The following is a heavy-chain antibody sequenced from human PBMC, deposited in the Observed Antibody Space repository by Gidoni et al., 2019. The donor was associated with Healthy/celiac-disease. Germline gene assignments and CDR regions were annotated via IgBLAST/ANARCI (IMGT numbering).Heavy chain of an antibody. CDR3: ARFIAAAGTGGDAFDI. CDR2: INPNSGGT. D-gene: IGHD6-13*01. CDR1: GYTFPGYY. J-gene: IGHJ3*02. Sequence: QVQLVQSGAEVKKPGASVKVSCQASGYTFPGYYSPWVRQAPGHGLEWMGRINPNSGGTNYAQKFQGRVTMTRDTSISTAYMELSRLRSDDTAVYYCARFIAAAGTGGDAFDIWGQGTMVTVSS. V-gene: IGHV1-2*06.